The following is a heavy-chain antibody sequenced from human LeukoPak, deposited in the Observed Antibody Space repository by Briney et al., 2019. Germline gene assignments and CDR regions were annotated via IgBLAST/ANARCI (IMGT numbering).Heavy chain of an antibody. CDR2: ISTSSSII. V-gene: IGHV3-48*01. CDR1: GFAFSRYN. Sequence: GGSLRLSCAASGFAFSRYNMNWVRQAPGKGLEWVSYISTSSSIIYYADSVKGRFTISRDNAKNSLFLQMNSLRAEDTAVYYCARDRHSSVDYWGQGALVTVSS. D-gene: IGHD3-22*01. J-gene: IGHJ4*02. CDR3: ARDRHSSVDY.